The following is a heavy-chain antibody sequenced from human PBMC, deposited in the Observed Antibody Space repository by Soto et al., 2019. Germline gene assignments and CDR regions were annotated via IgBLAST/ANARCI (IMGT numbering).Heavy chain of an antibody. D-gene: IGHD3-9*01. V-gene: IGHV1-18*01. Sequence: VNLSRKTSVYSKTSYLISSRIQNKKKGLDWMGWISAYNGNTNYAQKLQGRVTMTTDTSTSTAYMELRSLRSDDTAVYYCARDGGFTRFFAADYYYSGMGVWGEGTTVSGSS. CDR2: ISAYNGNT. CDR3: ARDGGFTRFFAADYYYSGMGV. J-gene: IGHJ6*01. CDR1: VYSKTSYL.